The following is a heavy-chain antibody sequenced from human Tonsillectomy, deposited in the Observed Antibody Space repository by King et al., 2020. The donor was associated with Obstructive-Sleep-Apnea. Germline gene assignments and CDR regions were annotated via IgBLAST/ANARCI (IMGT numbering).Heavy chain of an antibody. CDR2: ISYDGSNK. CDR1: GFTFSSYA. D-gene: IGHD1-26*01. V-gene: IGHV3-30-3*01. J-gene: IGHJ4*02. Sequence: VQLVESGGGVVQPGRSLRLSCAASGFTFSSYAMHWVRQAPGKGLEWVAVISYDGSNKYYADSVKGRFTISRDNSKNTLYLQMNSLRAEDTAVYYCARDEWVIPPYYFDYWGQGTLVTVSS. CDR3: ARDEWVIPPYYFDY.